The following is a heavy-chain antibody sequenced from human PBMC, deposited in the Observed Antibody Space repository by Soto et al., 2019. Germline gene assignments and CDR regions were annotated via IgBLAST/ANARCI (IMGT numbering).Heavy chain of an antibody. Sequence: PGESLKISCKGSGYSFTSYYIAWVRLMPGKGLEWIGIIYPGDSTTKYNPSFQGQVAISADKSINTAYLHWSSLKASDTAIYYCARPLGTRSYYFGLDVWGQGTSVNVSS. CDR2: IYPGDSTT. J-gene: IGHJ6*02. V-gene: IGHV5-51*01. D-gene: IGHD1-1*01. CDR1: GYSFTSYY. CDR3: ARPLGTRSYYFGLDV.